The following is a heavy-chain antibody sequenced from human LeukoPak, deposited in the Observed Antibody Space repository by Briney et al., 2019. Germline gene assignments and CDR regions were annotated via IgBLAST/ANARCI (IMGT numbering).Heavy chain of an antibody. Sequence: PSETLSLTCAVYGGSFSGYYWSWIRQPPGKGLEWIGEINHSGSTNYNPSLKSRVTISVDTSKNQFSLKLSSVTAADTAVYYCARGAVRFWSGYCDYWGQGTLVTVSS. V-gene: IGHV4-34*01. D-gene: IGHD3-3*01. J-gene: IGHJ4*02. CDR2: INHSGST. CDR1: GGSFSGYY. CDR3: ARGAVRFWSGYCDY.